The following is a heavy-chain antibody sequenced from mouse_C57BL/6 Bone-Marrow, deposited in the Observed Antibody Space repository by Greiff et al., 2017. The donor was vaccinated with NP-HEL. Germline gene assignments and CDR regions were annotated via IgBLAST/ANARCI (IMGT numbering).Heavy chain of an antibody. D-gene: IGHD1-1*01. J-gene: IGHJ3*01. Sequence: VQLQQPGAELVKPGASVKLSCKASGYTFTSYWMHWVKQRPGQGLEWIGMIHPNSGSTNYNEKFKSKATLTVDKSSSKAYMQLSSLTSENSAVSCCARPPYYGSSYGFAYWGQGTLVTVSA. CDR3: ARPPYYGSSYGFAY. V-gene: IGHV1-64*01. CDR2: IHPNSGST. CDR1: GYTFTSYW.